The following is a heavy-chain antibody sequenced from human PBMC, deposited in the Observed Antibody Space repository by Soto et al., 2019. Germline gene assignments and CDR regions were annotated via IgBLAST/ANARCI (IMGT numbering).Heavy chain of an antibody. CDR3: ARDKITGLFDY. CDR1: GFTFSNY. J-gene: IGHJ4*02. Sequence: PGGSLRLSCAASGFTFSNYWTWIRQPPGTGLEWIGEINHSGSTNYNPSLKSRVTISVDTSKNQFSLKLTSVTAADTAVYYCARDKITGLFDYWGQGTLVTVSS. CDR2: INHSGST. D-gene: IGHD2-8*02. V-gene: IGHV4-34*01.